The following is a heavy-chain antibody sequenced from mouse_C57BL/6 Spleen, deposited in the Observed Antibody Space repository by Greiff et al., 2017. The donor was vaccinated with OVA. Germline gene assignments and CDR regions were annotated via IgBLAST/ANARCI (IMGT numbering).Heavy chain of an antibody. CDR1: GYTFTSYW. D-gene: IGHD1-3*01. V-gene: IGHV1-61*01. J-gene: IGHJ4*01. CDR3: ARVLNPSYYYAMDD. CDR2: IYPSDSET. Sequence: QVQLQQPGAELVRPGSSVKLSCKASGYTFTSYWMDWVKQRPGQGLEWIGNIYPSDSETHYNQKFKDKATLTVDKSSSTAYMQLSSLTSEDSAVYYCARVLNPSYYYAMDDWGQGTSVTVSS.